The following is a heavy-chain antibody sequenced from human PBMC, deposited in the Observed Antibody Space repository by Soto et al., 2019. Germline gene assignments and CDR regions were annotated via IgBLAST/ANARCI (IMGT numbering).Heavy chain of an antibody. CDR2: ISFNGGVI. D-gene: IGHD3-10*01. Sequence: DVQLLESGGGVVQPGGSLRLSCAASGFVFRNLTMNWVRQGPGTGLEYVAIISFNGGVIFDADSVRGRFTISRDNAKNILYLDMTNLRPEDSGVYYCAKIMVQGVLVDALDGWGRGTTVTVS. J-gene: IGHJ6*02. CDR1: GFVFRNLT. CDR3: AKIMVQGVLVDALDG. V-gene: IGHV3-23*01.